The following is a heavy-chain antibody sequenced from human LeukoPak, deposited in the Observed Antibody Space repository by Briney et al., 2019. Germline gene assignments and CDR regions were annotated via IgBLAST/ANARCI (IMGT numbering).Heavy chain of an antibody. CDR2: ISSSGSSI. Sequence: GGSLRLSCAASGFTFSSYSMNWVRKAPGKGRDWILYISSSGSSIYYADSVKGRFTISRDNDKNSLYLQMDSLRAEDTAVYYCARERDSSYFDYWGQGTLVTVSS. J-gene: IGHJ4*02. CDR1: GFTFSSYS. D-gene: IGHD6-13*01. CDR3: ARERDSSYFDY. V-gene: IGHV3-21*05.